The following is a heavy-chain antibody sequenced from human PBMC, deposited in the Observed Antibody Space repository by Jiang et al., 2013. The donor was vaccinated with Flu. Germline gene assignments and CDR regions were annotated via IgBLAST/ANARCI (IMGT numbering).Heavy chain of an antibody. CDR1: GYSLSSDYF. V-gene: IGHV4-38-2*02. D-gene: IGHD3-10*01. Sequence: GPGLVKPSETLSLTCTVSGYSLSSDYFWGWIRQPPGMGLEWIGSIYHSGGTFYNPSLKSRVTISVDTSKNQFSLKLISVTAADTAVYYCARGVTWGQGTLVTVSS. CDR3: ARGVT. J-gene: IGHJ5*02. CDR2: IYHSGGT.